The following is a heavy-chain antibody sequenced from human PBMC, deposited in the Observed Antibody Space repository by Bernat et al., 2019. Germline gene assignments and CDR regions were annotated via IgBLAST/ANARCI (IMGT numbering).Heavy chain of an antibody. CDR1: GFTFSSYS. Sequence: EVQLVESGGGLVKPGGSLRLSCAASGFTFSSYSMNWVRQAPGKGLEWVSSISSSSSYIYYADSVKGRFTISRDNAKNSLYLQMNSLRAEDTAVYYCARDGDHYYGSGSYLNWGQGTLVTVSS. CDR3: ARDGDHYYGSGSYLN. CDR2: ISSSSSYI. D-gene: IGHD3-10*01. J-gene: IGHJ4*02. V-gene: IGHV3-21*01.